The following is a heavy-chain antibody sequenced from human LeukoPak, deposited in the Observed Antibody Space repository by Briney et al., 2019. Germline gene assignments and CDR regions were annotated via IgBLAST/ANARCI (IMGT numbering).Heavy chain of an antibody. CDR3: VRRGYCDGTGGCHSNPFDI. V-gene: IGHV5-51*01. J-gene: IGHJ3*02. D-gene: IGHD2/OR15-2a*01. CDR1: GYSFTSGYSIPVYW. Sequence: PGESLKISCKGSGYSFTSGYSIPVYWIGWVRQMPGKGLECMGISYPGYSDTRYSPSFQGQVTISVDTSISTAYLQWSSLKASDTAIYYCVRRGYCDGTGGCHSNPFDIWGQGTMVTVSS. CDR2: SYPGYSDT.